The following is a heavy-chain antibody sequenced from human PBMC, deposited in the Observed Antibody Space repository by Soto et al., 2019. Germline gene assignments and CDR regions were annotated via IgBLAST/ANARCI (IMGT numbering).Heavy chain of an antibody. V-gene: IGHV1-69*02. J-gene: IGHJ5*02. D-gene: IGHD2-2*01. CDR3: ARGGYCSSTSCPNWFDP. CDR2: IIPILGIA. CDR1: GGTFSSYT. Sequence: PVKVSCKASGGTFSSYTISWVRQAPGQGLEWMGRIIPILGIANYAQKFQGRVTITADKSTSTAYMELSSLRSEDTAVYYCARGGYCSSTSCPNWFDPWGQGTLVTVSS.